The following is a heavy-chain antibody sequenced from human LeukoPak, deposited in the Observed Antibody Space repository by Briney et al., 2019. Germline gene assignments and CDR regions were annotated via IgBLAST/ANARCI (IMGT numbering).Heavy chain of an antibody. CDR1: GGTFSSYA. CDR3: ARDLGCSTSCYIR. CDR2: IIPILGIA. J-gene: IGHJ4*02. D-gene: IGHD2-2*02. Sequence: SVKVSCKASGGTFSSYAISWVRQAPGQGLEWMGRIIPILGIANYAQKFQGRVTITADESTSTAYMELSSLRSEDTAVYYCARDLGCSTSCYIRWGQGTLVTVSS. V-gene: IGHV1-69*04.